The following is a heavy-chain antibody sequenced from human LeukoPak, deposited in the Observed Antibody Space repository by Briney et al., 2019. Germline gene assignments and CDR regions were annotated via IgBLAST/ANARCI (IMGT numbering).Heavy chain of an antibody. D-gene: IGHD6-19*01. Sequence: PSETLSLTCTVSGGSISSGSYYWSWIRQPAGKGLEWIGEIHHSGSTNYNPSLRSRVTISVDKSKNQFSLKLSSVTAADTAVYYCARGGEQWLSRWGMDVWGQGTTVTVSS. V-gene: IGHV4-61*10. CDR1: GGSISSGSYY. CDR3: ARGGEQWLSRWGMDV. J-gene: IGHJ6*02. CDR2: IHHSGST.